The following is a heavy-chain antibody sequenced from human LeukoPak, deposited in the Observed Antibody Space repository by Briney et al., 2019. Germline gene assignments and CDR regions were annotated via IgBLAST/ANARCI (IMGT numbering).Heavy chain of an antibody. D-gene: IGHD4-23*01. Sequence: SETLSLTCAVYGGSFSGYYWSWIRQPPGKGLEWIGYIYYSGSTNYNPSLKSRVTISVDTSKNQFSLKLSSVTAADTAVYYCARSDLDYGGNSVPFFDYWGQGTLVTVSS. V-gene: IGHV4-59*01. J-gene: IGHJ4*02. CDR1: GGSFSGYY. CDR3: ARSDLDYGGNSVPFFDY. CDR2: IYYSGST.